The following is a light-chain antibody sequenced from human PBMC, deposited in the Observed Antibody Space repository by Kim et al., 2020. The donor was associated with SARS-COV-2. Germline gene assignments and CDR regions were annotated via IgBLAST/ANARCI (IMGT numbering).Light chain of an antibody. CDR2: YDS. J-gene: IGLJ2*01. CDR1: NIGSKT. CDR3: QVWDSSSDHVV. Sequence: SYELTQPPSVSVAPGKTARITCGGNNIGSKTVHWYQQKPGQAPVLVIYYDSDRPSGIPERFSGSKSGNTATLTISRVEAGDEADYYCQVWDSSSDHVVFG. V-gene: IGLV3-21*04.